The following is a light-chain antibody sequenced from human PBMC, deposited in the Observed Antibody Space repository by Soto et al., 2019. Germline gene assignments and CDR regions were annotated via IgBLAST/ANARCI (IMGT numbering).Light chain of an antibody. J-gene: IGLJ2*01. CDR2: DVS. CDR3: SSYTSSSTVV. CDR1: SSDVGGYDY. V-gene: IGLV2-14*01. Sequence: QSALTQPASVSGSPGQSITFSCTGTSSDVGGYDYVSWYQQHPGKAPKLMIYDVSNRPSGVSNRFSGSKSGNTASLTISGLQAEDEADYYCSSYTSSSTVVFGVGTKLTVL.